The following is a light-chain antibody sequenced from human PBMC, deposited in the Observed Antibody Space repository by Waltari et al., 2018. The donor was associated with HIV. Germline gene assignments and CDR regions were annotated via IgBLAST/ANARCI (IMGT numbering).Light chain of an antibody. CDR3: QQYNSYSWT. V-gene: IGKV1-5*03. J-gene: IGKJ1*01. CDR2: KAS. Sequence: DIQMTQSPSTLSASVGDRFPITCRASQSISSWLAWYQQKPGKAPKLLIYKASSLESGVPSRFSGSGAGTEFTLTISSRQPDDVATYYCQQYNSYSWTFGQGTKVEIK. CDR1: QSISSW.